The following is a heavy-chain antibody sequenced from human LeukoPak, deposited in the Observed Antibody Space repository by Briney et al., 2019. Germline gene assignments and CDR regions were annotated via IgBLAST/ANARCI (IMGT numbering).Heavy chain of an antibody. CDR2: INAGNGNT. D-gene: IGHD3-10*01. CDR1: GYTFTSYA. Sequence: ASVKVSCKASGYTFTSYAMHWVRQAPGQRLEWMGWINAGNGNTKYSQKFQGRVTITRDTSASTAYMELSSLRSEDTAVYYCATDSYYSGSGSYRWFDPWGQGTLVTVSS. J-gene: IGHJ5*02. V-gene: IGHV1-3*01. CDR3: ATDSYYSGSGSYRWFDP.